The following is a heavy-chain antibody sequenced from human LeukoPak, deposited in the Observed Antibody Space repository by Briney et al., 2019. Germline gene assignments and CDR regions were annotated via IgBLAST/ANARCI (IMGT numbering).Heavy chain of an antibody. Sequence: EASVKVSCKASGYTFTGYYMHWVRQAPGQGLEWMGWINPNSGGTNYAQKFQGRVTLTRDTSISTAYMELNSLRSDDTAVYYSARARQRATGSYSALDSWGQGTPVTVSS. CDR1: GYTFTGYY. CDR3: ARARQRATGSYSALDS. J-gene: IGHJ4*02. V-gene: IGHV1-2*02. CDR2: INPNSGGT. D-gene: IGHD1-26*01.